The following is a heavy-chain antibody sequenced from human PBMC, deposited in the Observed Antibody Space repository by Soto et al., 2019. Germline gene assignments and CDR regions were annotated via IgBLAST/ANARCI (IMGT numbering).Heavy chain of an antibody. V-gene: IGHV4-31*03. Sequence: QVQLQESGPGLVKPSQTLSLTCTVSGGSISSGGYYWSWIRQHPGKGLEWVGYISYSWSTSSYPSRNGRVTRSVDRADNQFSLQPISATAADTAVEYYSRASYEFDPWGQGTLVTVSS. CDR2: ISYSWST. CDR3: SRASYEFDP. CDR1: GGSISSGGYY. D-gene: IGHD5-12*01. J-gene: IGHJ5*02.